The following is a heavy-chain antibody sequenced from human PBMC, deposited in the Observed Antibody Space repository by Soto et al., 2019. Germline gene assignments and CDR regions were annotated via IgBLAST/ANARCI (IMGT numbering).Heavy chain of an antibody. D-gene: IGHD2-8*01. Sequence: GGSLRLSCAASGFTLTRYAMVWVRQAPGKGLEWVSGVSNGGDYIFYADSVKGRFTISRDHSKNTLHLQMNSLSADDTAVYYCAQDNGPRGTHKWYFDLRGRGTLVTVS. V-gene: IGHV3-23*01. CDR3: AQDNGPRGTHKWYFDL. J-gene: IGHJ2*01. CDR1: GFTLTRYA. CDR2: VSNGGDYI.